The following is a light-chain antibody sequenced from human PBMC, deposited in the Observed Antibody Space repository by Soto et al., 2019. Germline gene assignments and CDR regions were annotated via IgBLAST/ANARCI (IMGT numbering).Light chain of an antibody. CDR2: GNG. Sequence: QSVLTQPPSVSGAPGQRVTISCTGSSSNIGADYNVYWYQHLPGTAPKLLMSGNGNRPSGVPDRFSGSKSDTSASLAITGLQAEDVADYYCQSYDSTLGAWVFGGGTKVTVL. CDR3: QSYDSTLGAWV. V-gene: IGLV1-40*01. J-gene: IGLJ3*02. CDR1: SSNIGADYN.